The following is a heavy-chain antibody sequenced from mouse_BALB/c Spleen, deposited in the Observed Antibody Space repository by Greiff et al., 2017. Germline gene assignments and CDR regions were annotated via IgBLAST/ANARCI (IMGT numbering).Heavy chain of an antibody. D-gene: IGHD2-3*01. CDR2: INPSNGRT. CDR3: ARRDGYYDCYAMDY. V-gene: IGHV1S81*02. CDR1: GYTFTSYW. Sequence: QVQLQQPGAELVKPGASVKLSCKASGYTFTSYWMHWVKQRPGQGLEWIGEINPSNGRTNYNEKFKSKATLTVDKSSSTAYMQLSSLTSEDSAVYYCARRDGYYDCYAMDYWGQGTSVTVSS. J-gene: IGHJ4*01.